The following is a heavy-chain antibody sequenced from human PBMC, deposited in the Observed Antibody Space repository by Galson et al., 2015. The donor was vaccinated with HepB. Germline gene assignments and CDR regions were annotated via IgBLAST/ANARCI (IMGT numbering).Heavy chain of an antibody. CDR1: GSSFTSYW. V-gene: IGHV5-10-1*01. CDR3: ASGKYSNGWADY. CDR2: IDPSDSYT. J-gene: IGHJ4*02. D-gene: IGHD6-19*01. Sequence: QSGAEVKKPGKSLRISCKGSGSSFTSYWIIWVRQMPGKGLEWMGRIDPSDSYTNYSPSFQGHVTISADKSISTAYLQWSSLKASDTAMYYCASGKYSNGWADYWGQGTLVTVSS.